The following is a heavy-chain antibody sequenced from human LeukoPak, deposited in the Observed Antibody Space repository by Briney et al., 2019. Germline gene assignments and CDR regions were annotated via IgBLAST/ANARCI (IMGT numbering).Heavy chain of an antibody. CDR1: GFTFSDYY. V-gene: IGHV3-11*01. Sequence: GGSLRLSCAASGFTFSDYYMSWIRQAPGKGLEWVSYISSSGSTIYYADSVKGRFTISRDNAKNSLYLQMNSLRAEDTAVYYCARDQGIAAAGTNWFDPWGQGTLVTVFS. CDR3: ARDQGIAAAGTNWFDP. D-gene: IGHD6-13*01. J-gene: IGHJ5*02. CDR2: ISSSGSTI.